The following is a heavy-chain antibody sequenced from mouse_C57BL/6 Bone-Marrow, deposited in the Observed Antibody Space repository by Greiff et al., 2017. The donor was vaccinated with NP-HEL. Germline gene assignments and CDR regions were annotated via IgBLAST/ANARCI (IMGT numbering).Heavy chain of an antibody. D-gene: IGHD1-1*01. Sequence: QVQLQQSGAELARPGASVKLSCKASGYTFTSYGISWVKQRTGQGLEWIGEIYPRSGNTYYSEKFKGKATLTADKSSSTAYMELRSLTSEDSAVYFCAREGYYYGSSYGYWGQGTTLTVSS. CDR2: IYPRSGNT. V-gene: IGHV1-81*01. CDR3: AREGYYYGSSYGY. J-gene: IGHJ2*01. CDR1: GYTFTSYG.